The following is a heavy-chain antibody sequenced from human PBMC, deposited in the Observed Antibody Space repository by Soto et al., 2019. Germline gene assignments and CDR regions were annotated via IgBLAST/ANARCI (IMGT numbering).Heavy chain of an antibody. Sequence: QVQLVQSGAEVKTPGASVTVSCKASGYTFTSYYLHWLRQARGQGLEWMGIITPSSGGTRFSQRFQDRVTMTRDNYTGTIYMDLRGLTFEDKAVYYCARSVSTKTAQSDYWGQGTLVPVSS. V-gene: IGHV1-46*01. CDR2: ITPSSGGT. CDR3: ARSVSTKTAQSDY. D-gene: IGHD4-17*01. J-gene: IGHJ4*02. CDR1: GYTFTSYY.